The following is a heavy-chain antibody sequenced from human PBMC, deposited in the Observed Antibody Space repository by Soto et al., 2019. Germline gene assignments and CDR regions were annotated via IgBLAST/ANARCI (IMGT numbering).Heavy chain of an antibody. CDR2: INPNSGGT. D-gene: IGHD3-3*01. CDR1: VYIFTCYY. V-gene: IGHV1-2*04. CDR3: AREIIPGVSNFDY. Sequence: ASVTGSDKASVYIFTCYYMNWVRQAPGQGLEWMGWINPNSGGTNYAQKFQGWVTMTRDTSISTAYMELSRLRSDDTAVYYCAREIIPGVSNFDYWGEGTLVTVSS. J-gene: IGHJ4*02.